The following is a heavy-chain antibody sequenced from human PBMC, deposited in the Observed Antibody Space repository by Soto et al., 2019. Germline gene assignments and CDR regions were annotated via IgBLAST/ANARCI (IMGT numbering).Heavy chain of an antibody. CDR2: ISGSGGST. CDR1: GFTFSSYA. Sequence: PGGSLRLSCAASGFTFSSYAMSWVRQAPGKGLEWVSAISGSGGSTYYADSVKGRFTISRDNSKNTLYLQMNSLRAEDTAVYYCAKDSRLWFGELLPYYFDYWGQGTLVTVSS. D-gene: IGHD3-10*01. V-gene: IGHV3-23*01. CDR3: AKDSRLWFGELLPYYFDY. J-gene: IGHJ4*02.